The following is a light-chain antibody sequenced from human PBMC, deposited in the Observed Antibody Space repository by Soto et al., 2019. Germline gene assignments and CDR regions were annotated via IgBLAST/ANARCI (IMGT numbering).Light chain of an antibody. CDR1: QSVSSY. J-gene: IGKJ5*01. Sequence: EIVLTQSPATLSLSPGERATLSCRASQSVSSYLAWFQHKPGQAPRLLIYDASNRATGIPARFSGSGSATDFTLTISSLEPEDSAVYYCQQRASWVTFGQGTRLEIK. V-gene: IGKV3-11*01. CDR2: DAS. CDR3: QQRASWVT.